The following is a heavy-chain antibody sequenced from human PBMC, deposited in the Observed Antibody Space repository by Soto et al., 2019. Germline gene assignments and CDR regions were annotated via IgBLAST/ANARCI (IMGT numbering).Heavy chain of an antibody. CDR1: GYTFASYW. J-gene: IGHJ6*02. Sequence: GESLQISCKGSGYTFASYWICWVRQMPGKGLEWMGIIYPGDSNIKYSPSFEGQITISADKSISTAYLQWSSLEASDSAMYFCARHVLPCSASPCYGVDVWGQGTTVTVSS. CDR3: ARHVLPCSASPCYGVDV. CDR2: IYPGDSNI. V-gene: IGHV5-51*01. D-gene: IGHD6-25*01.